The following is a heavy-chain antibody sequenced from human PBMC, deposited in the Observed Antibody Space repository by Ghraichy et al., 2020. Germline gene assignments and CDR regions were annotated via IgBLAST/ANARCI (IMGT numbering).Heavy chain of an antibody. CDR3: AKCSGSTWNDARDV. D-gene: IGHD6-13*01. V-gene: IGHV3-7*01. CDR1: GFLFSSYW. J-gene: IGHJ3*01. Sequence: GGSLRLSCAASGFLFSSYWMTWVRQAPGKGLEWVANVKPDGSEKNYVGSVKGRFTISRDNAKKSLYLQMNSLSAEDTAVYYCAKCSGSTWNDARDVWGQGTMVTVS. CDR2: VKPDGSEK.